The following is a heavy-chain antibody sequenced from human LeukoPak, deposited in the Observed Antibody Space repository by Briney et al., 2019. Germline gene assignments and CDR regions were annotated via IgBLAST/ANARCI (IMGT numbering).Heavy chain of an antibody. D-gene: IGHD6-13*01. J-gene: IGHJ4*02. CDR3: ARAKGRSPLFDY. V-gene: IGHV6-1*01. CDR2: TYYRSKWYN. Sequence: SQTLSLTCAISGDSVSSDSAAWGWIRQSPSRGLEWLGRTYYRSKWYNDYAVSVKGRIAINPDTSKSQFSLQLNSVTPEDTAVYYCARAKGRSPLFDYWGQGTLVTVSS. CDR1: GDSVSSDSAA.